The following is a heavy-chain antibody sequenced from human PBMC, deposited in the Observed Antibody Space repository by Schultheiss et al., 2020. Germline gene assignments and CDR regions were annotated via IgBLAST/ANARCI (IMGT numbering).Heavy chain of an antibody. CDR2: ISDSGGST. CDR1: GFTFDDYG. Sequence: GGSLRLSCAASGFTFDDYGMSWVRQAPGKGLEWVSAISDSGGSTYYADSVKGRFTISRDNSKNSLYLQLNSLRVEDTAVYYCAREGGNGWSFDYWGQGTLVTVSS. J-gene: IGHJ4*02. D-gene: IGHD6-19*01. CDR3: AREGGNGWSFDY. V-gene: IGHV3-23*01.